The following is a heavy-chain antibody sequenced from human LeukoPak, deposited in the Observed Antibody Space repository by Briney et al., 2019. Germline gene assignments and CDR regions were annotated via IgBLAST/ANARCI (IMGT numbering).Heavy chain of an antibody. V-gene: IGHV3-7*01. D-gene: IGHD3-16*01. CDR2: IKQDGCEK. Sequence: GGALRLSRVASGFTFSGYWMSCVREAPGRGLEGGANIKQDGCEKYFVDSVKGRFTISRDNAKNSLYLQMNSLSAEDTAVYHCARRRGGGSMDVWGQETTVPVSS. CDR1: GFTFSGYW. J-gene: IGHJ6*02. CDR3: ARRRGGGSMDV.